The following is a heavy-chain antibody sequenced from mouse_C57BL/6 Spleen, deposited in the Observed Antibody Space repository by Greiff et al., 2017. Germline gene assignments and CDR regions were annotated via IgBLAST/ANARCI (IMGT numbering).Heavy chain of an antibody. CDR1: GYTFTSYW. Sequence: QVQLQQPGAELVRPGTSVKLSCKASGYTFTSYWMHWVKQRPGQGLEWIGVIDPSDSYTNYNQKFKGKATLTVDTSSSTAYMQLSSLTSEDSAVYYCASYDYEDYWGKGTTLTVAS. V-gene: IGHV1-59*01. D-gene: IGHD2-4*01. CDR3: ASYDYEDY. CDR2: IDPSDSYT. J-gene: IGHJ2*01.